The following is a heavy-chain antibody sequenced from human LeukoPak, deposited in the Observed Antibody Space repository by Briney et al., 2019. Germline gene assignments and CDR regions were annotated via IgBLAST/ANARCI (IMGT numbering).Heavy chain of an antibody. CDR2: INWNGGMI. CDR1: GFTFDDYA. V-gene: IGHV3-9*01. D-gene: IGHD3-9*01. J-gene: IGHJ6*02. CDR3: AREGHYDILTGYYSGADYYYGMDV. Sequence: GGSLRLSCAASGFTFDDYAMHWIRQAPGKGLEWVSGINWNGGMIGYADSVKGRFTISRDSAKSSLYLQMNTLRAEDTAVYYCAREGHYDILTGYYSGADYYYGMDVWGQGTTVTVSS.